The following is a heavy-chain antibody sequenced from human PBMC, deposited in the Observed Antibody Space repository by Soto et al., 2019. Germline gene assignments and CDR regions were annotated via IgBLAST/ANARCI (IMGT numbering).Heavy chain of an antibody. Sequence: QVQLVQSGAEVKKPGSSVKVSCKASGGTFSSYTISWVRQAPGQGLEWIGRIIPILGIANYAQKFQGRVTITADKSTSTAYMELSSLRSEDTAVYYCARLYYDILTGYSHFDYWGQGTLVTVSS. D-gene: IGHD3-9*01. CDR2: IIPILGIA. V-gene: IGHV1-69*02. CDR1: GGTFSSYT. CDR3: ARLYYDILTGYSHFDY. J-gene: IGHJ4*02.